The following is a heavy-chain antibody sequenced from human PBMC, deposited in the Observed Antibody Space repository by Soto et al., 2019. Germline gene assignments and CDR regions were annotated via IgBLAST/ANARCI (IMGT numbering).Heavy chain of an antibody. CDR2: ISYDGTNK. CDR1: GFSFNTYA. CDR3: ASRTETTFMAA. D-gene: IGHD1-1*01. Sequence: ESGGGVVQPGRSLRLSCAPSGFSFNTYAMHWVRQTPGKGLQWVAVISYDGTNKFYADSVKGRFTISRDNSENTLFLEMNTITTKDPAVYSCASRTETTFMAAGGKGPTVPVPS. V-gene: IGHV3-30-3*01. J-gene: IGHJ6*04.